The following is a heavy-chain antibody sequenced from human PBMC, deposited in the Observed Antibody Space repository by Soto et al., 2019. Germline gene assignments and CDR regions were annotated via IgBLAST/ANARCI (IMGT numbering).Heavy chain of an antibody. CDR2: IYYSGST. CDR3: ARGNFEYRSSYLDD. D-gene: IGHD6-6*01. J-gene: IGHJ4*02. CDR1: GGSISSGGYS. V-gene: IGHV4-30-2*01. Sequence: PSETLSLTCGVSGGSISSGGYSWSWIRQPPGKGLEWIGYIYYSGSTYYNPSLKSRVTISVDRSKNQFSLKLSSVTAADTAVYYCARGNFEYRSSYLDDWGQGTLVTVYS.